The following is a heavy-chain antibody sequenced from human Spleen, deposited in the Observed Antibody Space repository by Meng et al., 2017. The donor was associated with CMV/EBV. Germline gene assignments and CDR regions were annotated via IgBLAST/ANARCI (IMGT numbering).Heavy chain of an antibody. V-gene: IGHV1-69*05. CDR3: ARTVLDTAMAHFDY. J-gene: IGHJ4*02. D-gene: IGHD5-18*01. CDR2: IIPMVRTT. Sequence: SGYTVTEVAIHWVRQAPGQGLEWMGGIIPMVRTTNYAQKFQGRVTITTDESATTANMELISLRSEDTAVYYCARTVLDTAMAHFDYWGQGTLVTVSS. CDR1: GYTVTEVA.